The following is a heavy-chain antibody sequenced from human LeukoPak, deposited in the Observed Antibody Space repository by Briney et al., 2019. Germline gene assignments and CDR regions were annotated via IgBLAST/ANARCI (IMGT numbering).Heavy chain of an antibody. J-gene: IGHJ4*02. V-gene: IGHV5-51*01. Sequence: GESLKISCKGSGYSFTSYWIGWVRQMPGKGLEWMGIIYPGDSDTRYSPSFQGQITISADKSISTAYLQWSSLKASDTAMYYCARHRQQWLVHGYYFDYWGQGTLVTVSS. CDR3: ARHRQQWLVHGYYFDY. CDR1: GYSFTSYW. CDR2: IYPGDSDT. D-gene: IGHD6-19*01.